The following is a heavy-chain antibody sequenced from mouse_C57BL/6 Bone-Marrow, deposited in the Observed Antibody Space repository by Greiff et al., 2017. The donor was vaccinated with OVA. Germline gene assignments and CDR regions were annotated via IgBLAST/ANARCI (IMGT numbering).Heavy chain of an antibody. J-gene: IGHJ4*01. Sequence: EVKLMESGGGLVQPKGSLKLSCAASGFTFNTYAMHWVRQAPGKGLEWVARIRSKSSNYATYYADSVKDRFTISRDDSQSMLYLQMNNLKTEDTAMYYCVRGGGVYYYGSSHPYYYAMDYWGQGTSVTVSS. D-gene: IGHD1-1*01. CDR3: VRGGGVYYYGSSHPYYYAMDY. V-gene: IGHV10-3*01. CDR2: IRSKSSNYAT. CDR1: GFTFNTYA.